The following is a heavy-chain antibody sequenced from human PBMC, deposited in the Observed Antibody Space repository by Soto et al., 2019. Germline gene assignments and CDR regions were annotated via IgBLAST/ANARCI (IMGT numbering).Heavy chain of an antibody. V-gene: IGHV3-30*18. CDR2: ISNDASTK. CDR1: GFTFSGYG. Sequence: QVQLVESGGGVVQPGRSLILSCAASGFTFSGYGMHWVRQASGKALDWVAAISNDASTKHYADSVKGRFTISRDNSKNTLDLQMNSLSAEDTAVYYCAKDRVSEHSSGWPQGHWGQGTLVTVSS. D-gene: IGHD6-19*01. J-gene: IGHJ4*02. CDR3: AKDRVSEHSSGWPQGH.